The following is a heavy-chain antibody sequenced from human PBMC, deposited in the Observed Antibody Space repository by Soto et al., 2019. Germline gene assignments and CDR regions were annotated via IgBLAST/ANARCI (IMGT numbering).Heavy chain of an antibody. CDR3: XRDRXARTTYSSRSFDS. CDR1: GGSISSSNW. D-gene: IGHD6-13*01. J-gene: IGHJ5*01. Sequence: TLSLTCAVSGGSISSSNWWSWVRQPPGKGLEWIGEIYHSGSTNYNPSLKSRVTISVDKSKNQFSLKLSSVTAADTAVYYXXRDRXARTTYSSRSFDSWGQGTLVT. CDR2: IYHSGST. V-gene: IGHV4-4*02.